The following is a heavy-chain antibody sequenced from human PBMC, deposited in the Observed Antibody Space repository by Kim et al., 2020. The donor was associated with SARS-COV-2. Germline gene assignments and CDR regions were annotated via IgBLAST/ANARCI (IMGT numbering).Heavy chain of an antibody. Sequence: VKGRFTISRDNSKNTLYLQMNSLRAEDTAVYYCARDGAIVVVPAAMGFDYWGQGTLVTVSS. J-gene: IGHJ4*02. V-gene: IGHV3-30*07. CDR3: ARDGAIVVVPAAMGFDY. D-gene: IGHD2-2*01.